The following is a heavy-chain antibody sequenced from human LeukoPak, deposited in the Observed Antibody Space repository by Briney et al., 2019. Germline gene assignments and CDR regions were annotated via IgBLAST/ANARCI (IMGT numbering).Heavy chain of an antibody. CDR1: GGSISSSSYY. CDR2: IYYSGST. J-gene: IGHJ6*03. CDR3: ARREVYYYYMDV. Sequence: SETLSLTCTVSGGSISSSSYYWGWIRQPPGKGLDWIGSIYYSGSTYYNPSLKSRVTISVDTSKNQFSLKLSSVTAADTAVYYCARREVYYYYMDVWGKGTTVTVSS. V-gene: IGHV4-39*01.